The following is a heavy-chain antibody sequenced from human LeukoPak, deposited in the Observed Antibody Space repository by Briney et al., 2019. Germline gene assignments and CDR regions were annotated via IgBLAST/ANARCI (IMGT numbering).Heavy chain of an antibody. CDR3: ASAGLGLNTNYGMDV. V-gene: IGHV3-48*01. CDR2: ISSSSSTI. Sequence: PGGSLRLSCAASGFTVSSYRMNWVRQAPGKGLEWVSYISSSSSTIYYADSVKGRFTISRDNAKNSLYLQMNSLRAEDTAVYYCASAGLGLNTNYGMDVWGQGTTVTVSS. J-gene: IGHJ6*02. D-gene: IGHD3-16*01. CDR1: GFTVSSYR.